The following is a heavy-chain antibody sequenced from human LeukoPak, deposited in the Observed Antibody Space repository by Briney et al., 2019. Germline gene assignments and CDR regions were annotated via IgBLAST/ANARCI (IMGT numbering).Heavy chain of an antibody. CDR3: TGTGWPD. D-gene: IGHD6-19*01. V-gene: IGHV3-66*01. CDR2: IYSGGNT. Sequence: GGSLRLSCAASVLIVSSDYMSWIRQAPGKGLEWVSVIYSGGNTYYADSVKGRFTISRDTARNSVFLQMNSLRVEDTATYYCTGTGWPDWGQGTLVAVSS. CDR1: VLIVSSDY. J-gene: IGHJ4*02.